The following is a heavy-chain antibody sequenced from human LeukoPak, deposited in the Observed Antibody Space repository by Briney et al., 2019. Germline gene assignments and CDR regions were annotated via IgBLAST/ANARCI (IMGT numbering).Heavy chain of an antibody. CDR3: AKGGEVGYYFDY. J-gene: IGHJ4*02. D-gene: IGHD4-17*01. V-gene: IGHV3-9*01. CDR1: GFTFDDYA. CDR2: ISWNSGSI. Sequence: GGSLRLSCAASGFTFDDYAMHWVRQAPGKGLEWVSGISWNSGSIGYADSVKGRFTISRDNAKNSLYLQKNSLRAEDTALYYCAKGGEVGYYFDYWGQGTLVTVSS.